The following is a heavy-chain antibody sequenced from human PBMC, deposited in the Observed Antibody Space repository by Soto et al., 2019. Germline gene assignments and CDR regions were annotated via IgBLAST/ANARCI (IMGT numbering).Heavy chain of an antibody. CDR2: ISNDGNNE. CDR1: GFTFSNYV. V-gene: IGHV3-30*18. J-gene: IGHJ1*01. Sequence: VQLVESGGGVFQPGRSLRLACAASGFTFSNYVMHWVRQAPGKGLEWVALISNDGNNEYYADSVKGRFTISRDNSRNTLYLNMDSLRPEDAAVYYCAKGGDTLTTAEYFQYWCQGTLVTVSS. D-gene: IGHD4-17*01. CDR3: AKGGDTLTTAEYFQY.